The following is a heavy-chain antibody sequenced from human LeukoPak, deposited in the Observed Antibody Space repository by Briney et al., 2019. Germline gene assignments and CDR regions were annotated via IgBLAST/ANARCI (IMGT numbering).Heavy chain of an antibody. V-gene: IGHV1-69*10. CDR3: ARSLFYYDSSGHY. CDR2: IIPILGIA. Sequence: VTVSCKGSGGTFSSYASSWVRQAPGQGREGMGRIIPILGIANYAQKFQGRVTITADKSTSTAYMELSSLRSEDTAVYYCARSLFYYDSSGHYWGQGPLVTVSS. D-gene: IGHD3-22*01. CDR1: GGTFSSYA. J-gene: IGHJ4*02.